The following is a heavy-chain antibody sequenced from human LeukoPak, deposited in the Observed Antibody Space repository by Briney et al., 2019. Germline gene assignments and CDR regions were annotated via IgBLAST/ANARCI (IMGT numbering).Heavy chain of an antibody. J-gene: IGHJ4*02. D-gene: IGHD5-12*01. V-gene: IGHV4-59*01. CDR1: GGSISSYY. CDR2: IYYSGST. CDR3: ARAPYSGYDYSHTVYFDY. Sequence: PSETLSLTCTVSGGSISSYYWSWIRQPPGKGLEWIGYIYYSGSTNYNPSLKSRVTISVDTSKNQFSLKLSSVTAADTAVYYCARAPYSGYDYSHTVYFDYWGQGTLVTVSS.